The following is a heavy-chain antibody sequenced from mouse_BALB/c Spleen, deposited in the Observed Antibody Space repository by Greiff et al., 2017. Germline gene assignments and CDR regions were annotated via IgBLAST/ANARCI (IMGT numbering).Heavy chain of an antibody. CDR1: GYTFTSYW. CDR2: IDPSNSET. Sequence: VKLQESGPELVRPGASVKMSCKASGYTFTSYWMHWVKQRPGKGLEWIGMIDPSNSETRLNQKFKAKATLNVDKSANTAYMQLSSLTSEDSAVYYCARLVYDYAMDYWGQGTSVTVSS. J-gene: IGHJ4*01. D-gene: IGHD1-1*02. CDR3: ARLVYDYAMDY. V-gene: IGHV1S127*01.